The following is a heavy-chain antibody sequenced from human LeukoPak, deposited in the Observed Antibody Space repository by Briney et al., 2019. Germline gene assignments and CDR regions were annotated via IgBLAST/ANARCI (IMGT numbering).Heavy chain of an antibody. CDR1: KFAFSSYA. CDR2: IWYDGSNK. J-gene: IGHJ4*02. V-gene: IGHV3-33*08. CDR3: ARELAAIAVAGSGY. D-gene: IGHD6-19*01. Sequence: GGSLRLSCAASKFAFSSYAMSWVRQAPGKGLEWVAVIWYDGSNKYYADSVKGRFTISRDNSKNTLYLQMNSLRAEDTAVYYCARELAAIAVAGSGYWGQGTLVTVSS.